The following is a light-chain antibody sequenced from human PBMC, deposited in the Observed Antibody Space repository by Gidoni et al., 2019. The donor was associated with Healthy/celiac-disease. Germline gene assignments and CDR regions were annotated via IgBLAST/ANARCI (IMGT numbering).Light chain of an antibody. Sequence: ATQITQSPSSLSASVGDRVTITCRASQGIRNDLGWYQQKPGKAPKLLIYAASSLQSGVPSRFSGSGSGTDFTLTISSLQPEDFATYYCLQDYNYPWTFGQGTKVEIK. CDR3: LQDYNYPWT. CDR2: AAS. V-gene: IGKV1-6*01. CDR1: QGIRND. J-gene: IGKJ1*01.